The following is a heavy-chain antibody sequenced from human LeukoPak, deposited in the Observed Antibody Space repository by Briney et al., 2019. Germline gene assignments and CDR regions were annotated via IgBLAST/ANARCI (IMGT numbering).Heavy chain of an antibody. V-gene: IGHV3-21*01. CDR2: ISSSSSYI. CDR3: AREVRDILTPDAFDI. CDR1: GCTFSSYS. Sequence: GGSLRLSCADSGCTFSSYSMNWVRQAPGKGLEWVSSISSSSSYIYYADSVKGRFTISRDNAKNSLYLQMNSLRAEDTAVYYCAREVRDILTPDAFDIWGQGTMVTVSS. D-gene: IGHD3-9*01. J-gene: IGHJ3*02.